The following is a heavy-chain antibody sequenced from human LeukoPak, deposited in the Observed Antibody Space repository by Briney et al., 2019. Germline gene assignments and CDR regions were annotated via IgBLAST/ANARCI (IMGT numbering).Heavy chain of an antibody. CDR1: GGSISGYY. CDR2: ISYSGST. CDR3: ASRGSGWPFDY. D-gene: IGHD6-19*01. J-gene: IGHJ4*02. V-gene: IGHV4-59*08. Sequence: SETLSLTCTVSGGSISGYYWSWIRQPPGKGLEWIGYISYSGSTNYSPSLKSRVTISVDTSKNQFSLKLSSVTAADTAVYYCASRGSGWPFDYWGQGTLVTVSS.